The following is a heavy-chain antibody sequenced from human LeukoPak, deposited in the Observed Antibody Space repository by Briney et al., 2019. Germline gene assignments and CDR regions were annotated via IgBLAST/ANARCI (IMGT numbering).Heavy chain of an antibody. V-gene: IGHV1-46*01. CDR3: ARATLDAAMVYWSFDL. Sequence: ASVKVSCNASGYTFTSYYMHWMRQAPGQGLEWMGVIRPSGGSTSYAHKFQGRVIMTTDTSNNTVYVDLSSLSSNDTAVYYCARATLDAAMVYWSFDLWGRGTLVSVSS. D-gene: IGHD5-18*01. J-gene: IGHJ2*01. CDR2: IRPSGGST. CDR1: GYTFTSYY.